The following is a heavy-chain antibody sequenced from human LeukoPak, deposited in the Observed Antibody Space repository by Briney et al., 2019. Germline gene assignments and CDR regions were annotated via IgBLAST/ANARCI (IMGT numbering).Heavy chain of an antibody. V-gene: IGHV3-48*03. D-gene: IGHD6-13*01. Sequence: PGGSLRLSCAASGFTFSSYEMNWVRQAPGKGLEWVSYISSSGSTIYYADSVKGRFTISRGNAKNSLYRQMNSLRAEDTAVYYCARDLGIAAAGFDYWGQGTLVTVSS. CDR3: ARDLGIAAAGFDY. CDR2: ISSSGSTI. CDR1: GFTFSSYE. J-gene: IGHJ4*02.